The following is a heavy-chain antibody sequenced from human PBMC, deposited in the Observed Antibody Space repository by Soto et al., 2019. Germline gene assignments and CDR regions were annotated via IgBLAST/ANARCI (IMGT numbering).Heavy chain of an antibody. V-gene: IGHV4-59*01. J-gene: IGHJ4*02. Sequence: SETLSLTCTVSGGSISSYYWSWIRQPPGKGLEWIGYIYYSGSTNYNPSLKSRVTISVDTSKDQFSLKLSSVTAADTAVYYCATTRGDSYSGSSLDYWGQGTLVTVSS. CDR2: IYYSGST. D-gene: IGHD6-6*01. CDR3: ATTRGDSYSGSSLDY. CDR1: GGSISSYY.